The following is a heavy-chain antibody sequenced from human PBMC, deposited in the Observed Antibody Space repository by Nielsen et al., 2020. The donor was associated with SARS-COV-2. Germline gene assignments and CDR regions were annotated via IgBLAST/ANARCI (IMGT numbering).Heavy chain of an antibody. V-gene: IGHV3-33*05. J-gene: IGHJ6*02. Sequence: GGSLRLSCAASGFTFSSYGMHWVRQAPGKGLEWVAVISYDGSNKYYADSVKGRFTISRDNSKNTLYLQMNSLRAEDTAVYYCAKIGGSYWNYYYYGMDVWGQGTTVTVS. CDR3: AKIGGSYWNYYYYGMDV. CDR1: GFTFSSYG. CDR2: ISYDGSNK. D-gene: IGHD1-26*01.